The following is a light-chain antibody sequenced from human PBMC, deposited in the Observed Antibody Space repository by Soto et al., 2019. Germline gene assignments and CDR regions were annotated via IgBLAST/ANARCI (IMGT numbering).Light chain of an antibody. Sequence: EIVMTQSPATLSVSPGERATLSCRASQSVSSNLAWYQQKPGQAPRLLIYAASSRATGIPARFSGSGSGTEFTLTISSLQSEDFALYYCQQYDVWPPWTFGQGTKVDIX. CDR2: AAS. CDR1: QSVSSN. V-gene: IGKV3-15*01. J-gene: IGKJ1*01. CDR3: QQYDVWPPWT.